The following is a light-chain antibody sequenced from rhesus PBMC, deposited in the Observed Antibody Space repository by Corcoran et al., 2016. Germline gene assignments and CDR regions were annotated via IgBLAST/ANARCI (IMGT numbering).Light chain of an antibody. CDR3: SSYASSSTYI. CDR2: EVS. J-gene: IGLJ1*01. V-gene: IGLV2-13*03. CDR1: SSDIGGYNR. Sequence: QAATTQSPSVSGSPGPSVTISCTGTSSDIGGYNRVSWYQQHPGKAPKLMIYEVSKRPSGVSDRFSGSKSGNTASLTISGLQAEDEADYYCSSYASSSTYIFGAGTRLTVL.